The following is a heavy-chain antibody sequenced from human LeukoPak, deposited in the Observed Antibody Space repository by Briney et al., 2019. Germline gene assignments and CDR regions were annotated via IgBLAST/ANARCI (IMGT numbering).Heavy chain of an antibody. J-gene: IGHJ4*02. CDR3: ANQYYYDSSGYFPGDY. Sequence: PGGSLRLSCAASGFTFSSYAMSWVRQAPGKGLEWVSAISGSGGSTYYADSVKGRFTISRDNSKNTLYLQMNSLRAEDTAVYYCANQYYYDSSGYFPGDYWGQGTLVTVSS. D-gene: IGHD3-22*01. CDR2: ISGSGGST. CDR1: GFTFSSYA. V-gene: IGHV3-23*01.